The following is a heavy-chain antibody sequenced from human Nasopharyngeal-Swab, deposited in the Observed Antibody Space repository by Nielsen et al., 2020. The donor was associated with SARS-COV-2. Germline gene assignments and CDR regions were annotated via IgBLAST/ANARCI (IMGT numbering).Heavy chain of an antibody. Sequence: ESLTISCKGSGYSFTSYCIGWVRQMPGKGLEGMGIIYPGDSATRYRPSFQGQVTISADKSISTAYLQGSSLKASDTAMYYCARQAPHYDFWSGSAYYMDVWGKGTTVTVSS. CDR1: GYSFTSYC. J-gene: IGHJ6*03. CDR2: IYPGDSAT. D-gene: IGHD3-3*01. CDR3: ARQAPHYDFWSGSAYYMDV. V-gene: IGHV5-51*01.